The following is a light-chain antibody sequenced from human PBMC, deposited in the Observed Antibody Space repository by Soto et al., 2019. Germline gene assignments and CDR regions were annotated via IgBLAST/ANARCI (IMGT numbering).Light chain of an antibody. CDR2: EVT. V-gene: IGLV2-8*01. J-gene: IGLJ1*01. CDR3: SSYAGSNSFV. CDR1: STDVGAYNY. Sequence: VLTQPPSASGSPGQSVTISCTGTSTDVGAYNYVSWYQQRPGKAPKLMIFEVTKRPSGVPDRFSGSKSGNTASLTVSGVQADDEADYYCSSYAGSNSFVFGTGTKVTVL.